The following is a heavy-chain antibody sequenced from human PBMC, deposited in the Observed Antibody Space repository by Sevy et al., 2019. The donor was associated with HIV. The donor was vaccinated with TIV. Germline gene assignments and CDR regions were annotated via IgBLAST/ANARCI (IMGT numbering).Heavy chain of an antibody. D-gene: IGHD3-22*01. CDR3: SRGDPYNRCGYRRPYFFDY. J-gene: IGHJ4*02. CDR1: GFTFTNTW. V-gene: IGHV3-15*01. CDR2: IKSKTDGGTG. Sequence: GGSLRLSCAASGFTFTNTWMSWVRQAPGKGLEWVGRIKSKTDGGTGDYAAPVKGRFSISRDDSKNTLYLQMNSLKTEDTAVYYCSRGDPYNRCGYRRPYFFDYWGQGTLVTVSS.